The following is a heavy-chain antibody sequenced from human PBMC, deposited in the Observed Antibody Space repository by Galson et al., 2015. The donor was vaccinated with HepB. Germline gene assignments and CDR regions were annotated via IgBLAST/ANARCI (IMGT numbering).Heavy chain of an antibody. CDR3: ARDRRYYYDSSGTDLFDY. D-gene: IGHD3-22*01. Sequence: SLRLSCAASGFTFSSYSMNWVRQAPGQGLEWVSYISSSSSTIYYADSVKGRFTISRDNAKNSLYLQMNSLRAEDTAVYYCARDRRYYYDSSGTDLFDYWGQGTLVTVSS. V-gene: IGHV3-48*01. CDR1: GFTFSSYS. CDR2: ISSSSSTI. J-gene: IGHJ4*02.